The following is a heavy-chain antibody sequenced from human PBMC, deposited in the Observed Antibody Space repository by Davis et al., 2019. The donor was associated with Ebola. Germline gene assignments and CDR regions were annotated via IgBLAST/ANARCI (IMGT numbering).Heavy chain of an antibody. Sequence: SCKGSGYSFTSYSIGWVRQMPGKGLEWMGIIYPGDSDTRYSPSFQGQVTISADKSISTAYLQWSSLKASDTAMYYCARRMVPDSAGMDVWGKGTTVTVSS. V-gene: IGHV5-51*01. CDR1: GYSFTSYS. CDR2: IYPGDSDT. CDR3: ARRMVPDSAGMDV. J-gene: IGHJ6*04. D-gene: IGHD3-10*01.